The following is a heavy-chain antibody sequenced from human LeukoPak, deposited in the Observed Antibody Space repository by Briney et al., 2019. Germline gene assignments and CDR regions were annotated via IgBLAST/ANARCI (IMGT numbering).Heavy chain of an antibody. CDR3: ATSSTVTHTRDP. CDR1: GYGFSDVY. V-gene: IGHV1-2*02. Sequence: GASVKVSGKASGYGFSDVYFNWVRQAPGQGLEWMGWINPHSGATNYAQRFQGRVSMDASFDTAYMELSRLTSDDTAVYYCATSSTVTHTRDPWGQGTLVTVSS. J-gene: IGHJ5*02. CDR2: INPHSGAT. D-gene: IGHD4-11*01.